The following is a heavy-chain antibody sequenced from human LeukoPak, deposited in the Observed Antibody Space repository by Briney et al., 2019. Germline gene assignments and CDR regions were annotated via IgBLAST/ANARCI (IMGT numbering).Heavy chain of an antibody. J-gene: IGHJ4*02. V-gene: IGHV3-21*01. Sequence: GGSLRLFCAASGFTFSSYSMNWVRQAPGKGLEWVSSISSSSSYIYYADSVKGRFTISRDNAKNSLYLQMNSLRAEDTAVYYCARATDGYNAEGDYWGQGTLVTVSS. CDR1: GFTFSSYS. D-gene: IGHD5-24*01. CDR2: ISSSSSYI. CDR3: ARATDGYNAEGDY.